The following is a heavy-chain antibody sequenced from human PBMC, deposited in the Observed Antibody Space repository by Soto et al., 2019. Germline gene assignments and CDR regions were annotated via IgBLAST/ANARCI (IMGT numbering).Heavy chain of an antibody. Sequence: SETLSLTCTVSGGSISSSTYYWGWMRQPPGEGLEWIASFFIGGNTYYNPSLKSRVTISVDTSKNQFSLKLSSVTAADTAVYYCASPKIAFYNWFDPWGQGTLVTVS. CDR1: GGSISSSTYY. V-gene: IGHV4-39*01. J-gene: IGHJ5*02. CDR3: ASPKIAFYNWFDP. CDR2: FFIGGNT. D-gene: IGHD3-3*02.